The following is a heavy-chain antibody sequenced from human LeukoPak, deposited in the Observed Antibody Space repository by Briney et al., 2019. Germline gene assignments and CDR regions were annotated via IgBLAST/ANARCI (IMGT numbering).Heavy chain of an antibody. D-gene: IGHD3-10*01. V-gene: IGHV3-21*01. Sequence: PGGSLRLSCAASGFTFSSYSMNWVRQAPGKGLEWVSSISSSSSYIYYADSVKGRFTISRDNAKNSLYLQMNSLRAEDTAVYYCARGITMVQGADGGFDYWDQGTLVTVSS. CDR2: ISSSSSYI. CDR3: ARGITMVQGADGGFDY. CDR1: GFTFSSYS. J-gene: IGHJ4*02.